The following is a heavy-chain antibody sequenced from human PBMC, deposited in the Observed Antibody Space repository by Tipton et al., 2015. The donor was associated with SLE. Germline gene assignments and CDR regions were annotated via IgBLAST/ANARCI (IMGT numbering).Heavy chain of an antibody. D-gene: IGHD5-18*01. CDR1: GYTFTSYA. CDR3: LEYRYATDACSI. J-gene: IGHJ3*02. V-gene: IGHV7-4-1*02. Sequence: QVQLVQSGSELKKPGASVKVSCKTSGYTFTSYAMNWVRQAPGQGLEWMGWINTNTGNPTYAQGFTGRFVFSLDTSVSTSYLQISSLKAKATAVYYCLEYRYATDACSIWGQLTMVTVSS. CDR2: INTNTGNP.